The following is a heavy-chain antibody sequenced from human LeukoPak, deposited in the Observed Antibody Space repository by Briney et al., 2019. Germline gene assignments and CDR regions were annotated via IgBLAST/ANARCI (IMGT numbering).Heavy chain of an antibody. CDR2: IIPIFGTA. Sequence: SVKVSCRASGGTFSSYAISWVRQAPGQGLEWMGGIIPIFGTANYAQKFQGRVTITADESTSTAYMELSSLRSEDTAVYYCASASRDIGAFYGMDVWGQGTTVTVSS. CDR1: GGTFSSYA. CDR3: ASASRDIGAFYGMDV. V-gene: IGHV1-69*01. J-gene: IGHJ6*02. D-gene: IGHD5-12*01.